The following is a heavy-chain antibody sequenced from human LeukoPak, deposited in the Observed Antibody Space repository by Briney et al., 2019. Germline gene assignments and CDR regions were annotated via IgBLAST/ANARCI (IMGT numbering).Heavy chain of an antibody. CDR2: IKGKTDGGTT. Sequence: GGSLRLSCAASGFTFSNAWMSWVRQAPGRGLEWVGRIKGKTDGGTTDYAAPVKGRFTISRDDSKNTLYLQMNSLNTEDTAVYYCCHYSTGFFGYWGQGTLVTVSS. V-gene: IGHV3-15*01. D-gene: IGHD6-19*01. CDR1: GFTFSNAW. J-gene: IGHJ4*02. CDR3: CHYSTGFFGY.